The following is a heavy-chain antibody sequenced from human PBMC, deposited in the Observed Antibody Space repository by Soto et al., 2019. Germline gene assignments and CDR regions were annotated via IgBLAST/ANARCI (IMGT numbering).Heavy chain of an antibody. CDR2: IYHSGST. J-gene: IGHJ6*03. CDR3: ARGLILWFGELSRRGGYYYYMDV. V-gene: IGHV4-4*02. CDR1: GGSISSSNW. Sequence: SETLSLTCAVSGGSISSSNWWSWVRQPPGKGLEWIGEIYHSGSTNYNPSLKSRVTISVDTSKNKFSLKLSSVTAADTAVYYCARGLILWFGELSRRGGYYYYMDVWGKGTTVTVSS. D-gene: IGHD3-10*01.